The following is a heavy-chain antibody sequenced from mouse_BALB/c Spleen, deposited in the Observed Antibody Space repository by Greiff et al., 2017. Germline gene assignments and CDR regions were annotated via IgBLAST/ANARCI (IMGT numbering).Heavy chain of an antibody. CDR3: ARGEGGYYATDY. V-gene: IGHV1-26*01. CDR2: INPYNGAT. J-gene: IGHJ4*01. CDR1: GYSFTGYY. Sequence: EVQLQQSGPELVKPGASVKISCKASGYSFTGYYMHWVKQSHVKSLEWIGRINPYNGATSYNQNFKDKASLTVDKSSSTAYMELHSLTSEDSAVYYCARGEGGYYATDYWGQGTSVTVSS. D-gene: IGHD1-1*02.